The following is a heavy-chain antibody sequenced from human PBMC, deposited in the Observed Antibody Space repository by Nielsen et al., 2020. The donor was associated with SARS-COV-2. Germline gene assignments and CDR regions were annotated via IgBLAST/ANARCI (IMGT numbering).Heavy chain of an antibody. CDR1: GFTFDDYN. D-gene: IGHD2-21*02. CDR3: AKDIRRGVVVTAIPDY. V-gene: IGHV3-43*01. J-gene: IGHJ4*02. Sequence: GESLKISCAASGFTFDDYNMHWVRQATGKGMDWVSLNSWDRGRTYYADSVKGRFTISRDNSKNSLYLQMNSLRTEDTALYYCAKDIRRGVVVTAIPDYWGQGTLVTVSS. CDR2: NSWDRGRT.